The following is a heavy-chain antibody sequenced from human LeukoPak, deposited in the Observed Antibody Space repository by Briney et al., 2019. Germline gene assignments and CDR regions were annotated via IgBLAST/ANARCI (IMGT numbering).Heavy chain of an antibody. V-gene: IGHV4-38-2*02. Sequence: SETLSLTCTVSGYSINSGYYWGWIRQPPGKGLEWIGSIYHSGSTYYNPSLKSRVTISVDTSKNQFSLKLSSVTAADTAVYYCARDTDYYDSSGYAVDAFDIWGQGTMVTVSS. CDR2: IYHSGST. D-gene: IGHD3-22*01. CDR1: GYSINSGYY. CDR3: ARDTDYYDSSGYAVDAFDI. J-gene: IGHJ3*02.